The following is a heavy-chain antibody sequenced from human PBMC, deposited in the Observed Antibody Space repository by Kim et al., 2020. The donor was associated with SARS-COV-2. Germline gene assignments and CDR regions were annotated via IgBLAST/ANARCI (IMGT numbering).Heavy chain of an antibody. D-gene: IGHD3-10*01. Sequence: ADSLSAPFTNSRDNTKNTLYLQMNSLRAEDTAVYYCAKKGYYYGSGSPWRWGQGTLVTVSS. V-gene: IGHV3-23*01. J-gene: IGHJ4*02. CDR3: AKKGYYYGSGSPWR.